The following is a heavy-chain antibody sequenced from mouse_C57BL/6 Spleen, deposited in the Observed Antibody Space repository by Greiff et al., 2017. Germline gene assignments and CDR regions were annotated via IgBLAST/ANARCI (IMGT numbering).Heavy chain of an antibody. Sequence: EVQVVESGGGLVKPGGSLKLSCAASGFTFSSYAMSWVRQTPEKRLEWVATISDGGSYTYYPDNVKGRFTIARDNAKNNLYLQMRHLKSEYTAMYYCARDLKIYYYGSIPFAYWGQGTLVTVSA. CDR1: GFTFSSYA. CDR3: ARDLKIYYYGSIPFAY. V-gene: IGHV5-4*01. CDR2: ISDGGSYT. D-gene: IGHD1-1*01. J-gene: IGHJ3*01.